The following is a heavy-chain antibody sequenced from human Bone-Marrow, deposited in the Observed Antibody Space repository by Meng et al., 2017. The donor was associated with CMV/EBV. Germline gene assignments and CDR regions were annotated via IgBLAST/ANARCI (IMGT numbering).Heavy chain of an antibody. CDR2: INPNSGGT. V-gene: IGHV1-2*02. CDR1: GYTFTGYY. CDR3: ARGGCSSTSCPPEWFDP. D-gene: IGHD2-2*01. Sequence: ASVQVSCKASGYTFTGYYMHWVRQAPGQGLEWMGWINPNSGGTNYAQKFQGRVTMTRDTSISTAYMELSRLRSDDTAVYYCARGGCSSTSCPPEWFDPWGQGTLVTVSS. J-gene: IGHJ5*02.